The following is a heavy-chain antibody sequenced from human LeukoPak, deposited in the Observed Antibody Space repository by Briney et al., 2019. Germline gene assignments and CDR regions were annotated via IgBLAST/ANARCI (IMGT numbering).Heavy chain of an antibody. J-gene: IGHJ4*02. V-gene: IGHV3-30-3*01. CDR1: GFTFSSYA. CDR2: ISYDGSNK. Sequence: GGPLRLSCAASGFTFSSYAMHWVRQAPGKGLEWVAVISYDGSNKYYSDSVKGRFTISRDNSKNTLYLQMNSLRAEDTAVYYCAREGCAAAASPVCYFDYWGQGTLVTVSS. CDR3: AREGCAAAASPVCYFDY. D-gene: IGHD6-13*01.